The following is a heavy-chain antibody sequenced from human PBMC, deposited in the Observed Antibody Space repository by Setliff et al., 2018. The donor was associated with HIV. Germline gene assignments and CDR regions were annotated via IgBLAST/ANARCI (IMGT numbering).Heavy chain of an antibody. CDR2: IYYTGTT. V-gene: IGHV4-39*01. CDR3: AREHCSGGSCNGFDI. Sequence: PSETLSLTCTVSGGSISSRSNYWGWIRQPPGKGLEWIGTIYYTGTTYYNPSLQSRVTLSVDTSRNQFSLKLGSVTAADTAMYYCAREHCSGGSCNGFDIWGQGTMVTVSS. CDR1: GGSISSRSNY. D-gene: IGHD2-15*01. J-gene: IGHJ3*02.